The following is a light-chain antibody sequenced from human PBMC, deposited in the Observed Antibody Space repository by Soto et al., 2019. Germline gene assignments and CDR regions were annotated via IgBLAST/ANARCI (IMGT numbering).Light chain of an antibody. CDR3: ASWDTDLDGFV. Sequence: QPVLAQSPSVSAAPGQTVTISCSGGSSNIPYQFVSWYQQFPGIAPTLLIYDNTRRPSGVPDRFSATKSGPSATLDIAGLQTADEAVYYCASWDTDLDGFVFGPGTKVTVL. J-gene: IGLJ1*01. CDR1: SSNIPYQF. CDR2: DNT. V-gene: IGLV1-51*01.